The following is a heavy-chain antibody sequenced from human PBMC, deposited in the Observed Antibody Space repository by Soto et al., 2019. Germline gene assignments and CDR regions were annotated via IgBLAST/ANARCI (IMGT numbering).Heavy chain of an antibody. V-gene: IGHV3-21*01. J-gene: IGHJ5*01. D-gene: IGHD3-10*01. Sequence: PGGSLRLSCAASGFTFSTYTMNWVRQAPGKGLEWISSISSGSSYIYYAGSVEGRFTISRDNAKNSLFLQMNSLRADDTAVYYCARDILSGGAYPDSWGQGTKVTVSS. CDR3: ARDILSGGAYPDS. CDR1: GFTFSTYT. CDR2: ISSGSSYI.